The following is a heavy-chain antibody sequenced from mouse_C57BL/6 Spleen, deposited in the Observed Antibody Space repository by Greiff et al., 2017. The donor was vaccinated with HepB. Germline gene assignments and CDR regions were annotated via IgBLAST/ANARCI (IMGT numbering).Heavy chain of an antibody. CDR2: ISGGGGNT. D-gene: IGHD1-1*01. Sequence: EVNVVESGGGLVKPGGSLKLSCAASGFTFSSYTMSWVRQTPEKRLEWVATISGGGGNTYYPDSVKGRFTISRDNAKNTLYLQMSSLRSEDTALYYCARSGSSYFDYWGQGTTLTVSS. V-gene: IGHV5-9*01. CDR1: GFTFSSYT. CDR3: ARSGSSYFDY. J-gene: IGHJ2*01.